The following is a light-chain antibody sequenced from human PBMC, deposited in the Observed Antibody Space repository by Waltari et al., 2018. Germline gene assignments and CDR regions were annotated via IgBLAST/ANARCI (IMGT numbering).Light chain of an antibody. CDR1: SGHSTYA. CDR2: LNIDGSH. J-gene: IGLJ2*01. V-gene: IGLV4-69*01. Sequence: QVVLTQSPSASASLGASVKRTCTLSSGHSTYAIAWHQQQPEKGPRYLMRLNIDGSHIKGDGIPERFSVSSSGSERYLFISSLQSEDEADYYCQTWGTGYVVFGGGTKLTVL. CDR3: QTWGTGYVV.